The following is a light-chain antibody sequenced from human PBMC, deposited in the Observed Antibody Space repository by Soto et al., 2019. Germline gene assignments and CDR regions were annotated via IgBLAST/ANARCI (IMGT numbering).Light chain of an antibody. CDR1: ISDLGTFNL. J-gene: IGLJ1*01. Sequence: QSALTQPSSVSGSPGQSITISCTGSISDLGTFNLVSWYQQHPGKAPKLLIYEVNGLPSGVSNRFSGSKSGTTASLTISGLQTDDEADYFCCSYAGTNTYVFRGGTKVTVL. CDR2: EVN. CDR3: CSYAGTNTYV. V-gene: IGLV2-23*02.